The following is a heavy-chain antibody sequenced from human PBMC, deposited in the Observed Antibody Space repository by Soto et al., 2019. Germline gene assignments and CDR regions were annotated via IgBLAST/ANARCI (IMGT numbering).Heavy chain of an antibody. Sequence: QVQLVQSGAEVKKPGASVKVSCKASGYTFTSYGFSWVRQAPGQGLEWMGWISSYNGNTNYAQNLQGRVTMTTDTSTSTADRELRSLRSDDTALYYCAGSWLPTGDCSHYMDVWGKGNTVTGSS. J-gene: IGHJ6*03. D-gene: IGHD2-21*02. CDR3: AGSWLPTGDCSHYMDV. V-gene: IGHV1-18*01. CDR2: ISSYNGNT. CDR1: GYTFTSYG.